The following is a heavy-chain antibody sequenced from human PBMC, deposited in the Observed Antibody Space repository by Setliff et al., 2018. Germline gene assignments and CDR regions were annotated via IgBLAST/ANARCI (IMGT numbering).Heavy chain of an antibody. Sequence: SVKVSCKASGGTFNTYGLSWVRQAPGQGLEWMGGIIPIIGEPNYAQKFQGRVTITADESTSTAYMELRSLKSENTAVYYCAREALQRAGLYFFDIWGQGMLVTVSS. CDR1: GGTFNTYG. CDR2: IIPIIGEP. CDR3: AREALQRAGLYFFDI. J-gene: IGHJ4*02. D-gene: IGHD3-10*01. V-gene: IGHV1-69*13.